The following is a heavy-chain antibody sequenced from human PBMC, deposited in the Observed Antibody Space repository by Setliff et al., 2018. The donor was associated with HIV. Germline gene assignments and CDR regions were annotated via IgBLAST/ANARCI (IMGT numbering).Heavy chain of an antibody. Sequence: SETLSLTCSVSGGSMSRVYWTWIRQPPGKGLEWIGYVSASGTTKYNPSLQSRVTISGDSSNNQFSLRLSSVTAADTAVYYCAKEGSWNDDSGAFNIWGQGTMVTVSS. J-gene: IGHJ3*02. V-gene: IGHV4-4*08. CDR1: GGSMSRVY. D-gene: IGHD1-1*01. CDR2: VSASGTT. CDR3: AKEGSWNDDSGAFNI.